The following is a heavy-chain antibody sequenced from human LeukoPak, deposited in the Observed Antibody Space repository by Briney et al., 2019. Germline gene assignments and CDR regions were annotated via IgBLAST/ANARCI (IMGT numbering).Heavy chain of an antibody. CDR1: GFTFSNAW. CDR2: INSDESTI. J-gene: IGHJ4*02. Sequence: GGSLRLSCAASGFTFSNAWMSWVRQAPGKGLVWVSRINSDESTINYADSVKGRFTISRDNAKNTLYLEMNSLRDEDTAVYYCARAGYYRFDYWGQGALVTVSS. CDR3: ARAGYYRFDY. D-gene: IGHD1-14*01. V-gene: IGHV3-74*01.